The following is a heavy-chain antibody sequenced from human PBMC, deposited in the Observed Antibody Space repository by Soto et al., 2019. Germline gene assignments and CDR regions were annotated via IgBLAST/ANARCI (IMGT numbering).Heavy chain of an antibody. J-gene: IGHJ4*02. CDR1: GYTFTSYD. V-gene: IGHV1-8*01. CDR2: MNPNSGNT. CDR3: AREKVGAVDF. D-gene: IGHD1-26*01. Sequence: QVQLVQSGAEVKKPGASVKVSCKASGYTFTSYDINWVRQATGQGLEGMRWMNPNSGNTGYAQKFQGRVTMTRNTSRSTAYMELSSLSSVDTAVYYCAREKVGAVDFGGQGPLVTVSS.